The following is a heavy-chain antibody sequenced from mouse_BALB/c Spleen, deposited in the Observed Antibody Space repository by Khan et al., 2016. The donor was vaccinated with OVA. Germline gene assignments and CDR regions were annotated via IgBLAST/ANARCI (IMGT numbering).Heavy chain of an antibody. CDR1: GFTFTSYG. CDR2: ISSDSNTI. CDR3: ATSYFYGYYFDY. J-gene: IGHJ2*01. V-gene: IGHV5-17*02. Sequence: EVELVESGGGLVQSGGSRKLSCAASGFTFTSYGMHWIRQAPEKGLEWVAYISSDSNTIYYADTVKGRFTISRDNPKNTLFLQMTSLRFWDTAMYFCATSYFYGYYFDYWGQGTTLTVSS. D-gene: IGHD1-1*01.